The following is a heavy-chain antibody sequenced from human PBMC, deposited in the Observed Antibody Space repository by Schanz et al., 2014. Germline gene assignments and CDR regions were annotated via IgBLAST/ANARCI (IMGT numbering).Heavy chain of an antibody. CDR2: INPSVGNT. J-gene: IGHJ3*02. V-gene: IGHV1-46*03. CDR1: GYTFTSYY. Sequence: QVQLVQSGAEVKKPGASVKVSCEASGYTFTSYYIHWFRKAPGQGLEWMGLINPSVGNTNYAQKFRGRVTMTRDTSTSTVYMELSSLRSEDTAVYFCARGPSTGAFDIWGQGTMVTVSS. CDR3: ARGPSTGAFDI.